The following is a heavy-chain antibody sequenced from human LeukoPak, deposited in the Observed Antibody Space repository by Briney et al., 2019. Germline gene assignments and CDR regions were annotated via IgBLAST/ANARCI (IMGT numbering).Heavy chain of an antibody. J-gene: IGHJ5*02. CDR1: GYTFTGYY. D-gene: IGHD3-3*01. CDR3: ARDNYDFWSDYYSYNWFDP. V-gene: IGHV1-2*02. Sequence: ASVKVSCKASGYTFTGYYMHLVRQAPGQGLEWMGWINPNSGGTNYGQKLQGTFTVTRAPSISTAYMELIRLRSDDTAVYYCARDNYDFWSDYYSYNWFDPWGQGTLVTVSS. CDR2: INPNSGGT.